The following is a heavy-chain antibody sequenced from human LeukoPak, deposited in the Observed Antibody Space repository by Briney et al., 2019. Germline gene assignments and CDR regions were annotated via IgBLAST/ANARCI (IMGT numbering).Heavy chain of an antibody. CDR3: ARQHTRGVVVALVDY. Sequence: PSETPSLTCTVSGGSITSSGYYWGWIRQPPGKGLEWIGALYYSGTTYYNPSLKSRVTLSVDTSKNQFSLKLSSVTAADTAVYYCARQHTRGVVVALVDYWGQGTLVTVSS. V-gene: IGHV4-39*01. J-gene: IGHJ4*02. CDR1: GGSITSSGYY. D-gene: IGHD2-15*01. CDR2: LYYSGTT.